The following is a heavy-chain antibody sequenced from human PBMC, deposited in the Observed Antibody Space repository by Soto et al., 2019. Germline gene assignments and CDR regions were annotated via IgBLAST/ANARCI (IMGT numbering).Heavy chain of an antibody. CDR2: TYYRTKWNN. J-gene: IGHJ5*01. Sequence: PSQTLSLTCAISGDSVSSNSAAWNWIRQSPSRGLEWLGRTYYRTKWNNEYAVSVKSRISINPDTSKNQFSLHLKSVTPEDTAVYYCARERGRGSSWFLSWFDSWGHGTLVTVSS. CDR3: ARERGRGSSWFLSWFDS. D-gene: IGHD6-13*01. V-gene: IGHV6-1*01. CDR1: GDSVSSNSAA.